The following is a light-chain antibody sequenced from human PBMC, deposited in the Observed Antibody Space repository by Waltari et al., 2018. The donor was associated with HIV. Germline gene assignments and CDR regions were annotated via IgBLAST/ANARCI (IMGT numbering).Light chain of an antibody. V-gene: IGKV3-20*01. CDR2: GAA. J-gene: IGKJ1*01. CDR1: QSIRSEY. CDR3: QDYDKSRWT. Sequence: PGTLSLSPGERATLSCMPSQSIRSEYLAWYQPKPVQAPRLLMSGAASRATGIPDRFSGRGSETDFTLTISRLEPEDFAMYYCQDYDKSRWTFGQGTKVEIQ.